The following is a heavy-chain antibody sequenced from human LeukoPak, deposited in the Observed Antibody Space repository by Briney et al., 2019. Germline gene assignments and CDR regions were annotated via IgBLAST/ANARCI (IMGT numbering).Heavy chain of an antibody. CDR2: IDPTDSYT. CDR3: TRQDY. V-gene: IGHV5-10-1*01. J-gene: IGHJ4*02. CDR1: GYSLTSYW. Sequence: GESLRISCKASGYSLTSYWISWVRQMPGKGLEWMGRIDPTDSYTDYSPSFQGHVSISADNSINTAYLQWYNLKASDTAMYYCTRQDYWGQGTLVTVSS.